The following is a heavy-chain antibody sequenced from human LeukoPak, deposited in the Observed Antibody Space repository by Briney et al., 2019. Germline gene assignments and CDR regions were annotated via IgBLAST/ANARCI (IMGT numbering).Heavy chain of an antibody. J-gene: IGHJ6*02. CDR2: IRSKAYRGTT. Sequence: GSLRLSCATSGFNFGDHAMTWVRRAPGKGLEWVGFIRSKAYRGTTEYAASVKGRFTISRDDSKSVVYLQMNSLKSEDTAVYYCSRGPIQLWVHNGVDVWGQGTTVTVSS. D-gene: IGHD5-18*01. V-gene: IGHV3-49*04. CDR3: SRGPIQLWVHNGVDV. CDR1: GFNFGDHA.